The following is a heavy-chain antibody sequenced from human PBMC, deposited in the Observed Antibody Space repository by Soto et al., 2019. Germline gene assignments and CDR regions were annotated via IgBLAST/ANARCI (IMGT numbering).Heavy chain of an antibody. CDR1: GFTFSSYA. V-gene: IGHV3-23*01. D-gene: IGHD6-6*01. CDR2: ISGSDDST. J-gene: IGHJ4*02. Sequence: GGSLRLSCAASGFTFSSYAMSWVRQAPGKGLEWVSTISGSDDSTYYADSVKGRFTISRDNSKNTLYLQMNSLRAEDTAVYYCAKRSSSSTFDYWGQGTLVSVSS. CDR3: AKRSSSSTFDY.